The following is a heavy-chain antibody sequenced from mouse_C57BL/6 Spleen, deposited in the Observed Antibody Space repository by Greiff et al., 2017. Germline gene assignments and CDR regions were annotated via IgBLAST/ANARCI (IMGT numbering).Heavy chain of an antibody. CDR1: GYTFTSYW. J-gene: IGHJ4*01. CDR3: ARAPSIYYDYGYYAMDY. CDR2: IYPGSGST. D-gene: IGHD2-4*01. Sequence: QVQLQQPGAELVKPGASVKMSCKASGYTFTSYWLTWVRQRPGQGLEWIGDIYPGSGSTNYNEKFKSKATLTVDTSSSTAYMQLSSLTSEDSAVYYCARAPSIYYDYGYYAMDYWGQGTSVTVSS. V-gene: IGHV1-55*01.